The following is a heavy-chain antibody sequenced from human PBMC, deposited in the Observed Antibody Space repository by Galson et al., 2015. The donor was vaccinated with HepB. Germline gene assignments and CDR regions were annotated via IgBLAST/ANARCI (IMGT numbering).Heavy chain of an antibody. J-gene: IGHJ6*03. CDR1: GFTFSSDA. CDR3: AKERDYYYYMDV. V-gene: IGHV3-23*01. CDR2: ISGSGGST. Sequence: SLRLSCAASGFTFSSDAMSWVRQAPGKGLEWVSAISGSGGSTYYADSVKGRFTISRDNSKNTLDLQLNSLRAEDTAVYYCAKERDYYYYMDVWGKGTTVTVSS.